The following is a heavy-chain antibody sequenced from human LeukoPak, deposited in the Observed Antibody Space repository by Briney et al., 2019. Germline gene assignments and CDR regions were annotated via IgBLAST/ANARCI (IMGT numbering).Heavy chain of an antibody. CDR2: ISSNGGST. V-gene: IGHV3-64*01. CDR3: VRSRQQLLGYYDY. D-gene: IGHD6-13*01. J-gene: IGHJ4*02. CDR1: GFTFSSYP. Sequence: GGSLRLSCASSGFTFSSYPMHWVRPAPGKGLEYVSAISSNGGSTYYENSVKGRFTISRDNSKNTLYLQMGSLRAEDMAVYYCVRSRQQLLGYYDYWGQGTLVTVSA.